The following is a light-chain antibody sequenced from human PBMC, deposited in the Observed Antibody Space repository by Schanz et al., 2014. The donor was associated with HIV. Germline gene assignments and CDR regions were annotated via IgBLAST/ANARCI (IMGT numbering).Light chain of an antibody. CDR2: DVS. CDR3: QQRTSWPLT. Sequence: EIVLTQSPGSLSLSPGGRATLSCGASQRLSSSYLAWYQQKRDQPPRLLIHDVSNRATGIPARFSGSGSGTDFTLTISSLEPEDFAVYYCQQRTSWPLTFGGGTRVEIK. V-gene: IGKV3D-20*02. J-gene: IGKJ4*01. CDR1: QRLSSSY.